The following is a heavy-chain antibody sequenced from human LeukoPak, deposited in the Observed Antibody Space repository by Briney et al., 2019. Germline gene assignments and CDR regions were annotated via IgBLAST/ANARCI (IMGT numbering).Heavy chain of an antibody. CDR3: ARLLVSFGETRDVFDM. Sequence: SETLSLTCAVYGGSFSGYYWSWIRQPPGKGLEWIGEINHSGSTNYNPSLKSRVTISVDTSKNQFSLKLSSVTAEDTAVYYCARLLVSFGETRDVFDMWGQGTMVTVSS. D-gene: IGHD3-10*01. J-gene: IGHJ3*02. CDR1: GGSFSGYY. CDR2: INHSGST. V-gene: IGHV4-34*01.